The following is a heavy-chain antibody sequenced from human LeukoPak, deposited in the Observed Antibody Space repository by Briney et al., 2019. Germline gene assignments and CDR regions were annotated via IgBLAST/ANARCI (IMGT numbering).Heavy chain of an antibody. D-gene: IGHD3-22*01. CDR3: TRVRYYYDRSGYPTYYFDY. Sequence: GGSLTLSCAASGFTFSSYWMHWVRQAPGSGLVWASRINSDGSSTSYVDSVKGRFTISRDNAKNTLYLQMNSLRAEDTAVYYCTRVRYYYDRSGYPTYYFDYWGQETLVTVSS. CDR1: GFTFSSYW. V-gene: IGHV3-74*01. CDR2: INSDGSST. J-gene: IGHJ4*02.